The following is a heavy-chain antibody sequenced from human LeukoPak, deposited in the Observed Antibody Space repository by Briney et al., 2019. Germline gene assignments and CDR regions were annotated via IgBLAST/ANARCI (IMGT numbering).Heavy chain of an antibody. V-gene: IGHV3-23*01. Sequence: GGSLRLSCAASGFTFSSYAMSWVRQAPGKGLEWVSAISGSGYSTYYADSVKGRFTISRDDAKNSLYLQMNSLRDEDTAVYFCAREARGSGRDFDYWGQGTLVTVSS. CDR2: ISGSGYST. CDR1: GFTFSSYA. CDR3: AREARGSGRDFDY. D-gene: IGHD1-26*01. J-gene: IGHJ4*02.